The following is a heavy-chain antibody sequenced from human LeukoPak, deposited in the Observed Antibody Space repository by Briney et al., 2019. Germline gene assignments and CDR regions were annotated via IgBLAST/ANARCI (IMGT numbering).Heavy chain of an antibody. CDR3: ARLCGGWGFAP. V-gene: IGHV4-61*02. CDR1: SGSISSGSYY. D-gene: IGHD2-21*01. Sequence: SETLSLTCTVSSGSISSGSYYWSWIPQPAGKGLEWIGRIYTSGSTNYNPSLKSRVTISVDTSKNQFALKLSSVTAADTAVYFCARLCGGWGFAPWGQGTLVTVSS. CDR2: IYTSGST. J-gene: IGHJ5*02.